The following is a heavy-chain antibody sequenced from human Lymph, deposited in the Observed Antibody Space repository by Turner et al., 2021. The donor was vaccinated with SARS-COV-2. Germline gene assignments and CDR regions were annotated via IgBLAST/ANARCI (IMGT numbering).Heavy chain of an antibody. J-gene: IGHJ6*02. Sequence: QVQLVQSGAEVKQPGASVKVSCKFSGYTLTELSMHWVRQAPGKGLEWMGGFDPEDAETIYAQKFQGRVTMTEDTSTDTAYMELSSLRSEDTAVYYCATAPAVADYFHYYYGMDVWCQGTTVTVSS. CDR1: GYTLTELS. V-gene: IGHV1-24*01. CDR3: ATAPAVADYFHYYYGMDV. D-gene: IGHD6-19*01. CDR2: FDPEDAET.